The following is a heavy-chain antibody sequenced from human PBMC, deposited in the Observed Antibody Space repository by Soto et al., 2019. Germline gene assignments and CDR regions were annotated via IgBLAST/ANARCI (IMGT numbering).Heavy chain of an antibody. CDR2: IYNSGST. V-gene: IGHV4-31*03. Sequence: SETLSLTCTVPGGSISSGDYYWSWIRQHPGKGLEWIGHIYNSGSTYYNPSLKSRVTISVDTSKNQFSLKLNSVTAADTAVYYCARASPVVTDVWGQGTTVTVSS. J-gene: IGHJ6*02. CDR1: GGSISSGDYY. CDR3: ARASPVVTDV. D-gene: IGHD5-18*01.